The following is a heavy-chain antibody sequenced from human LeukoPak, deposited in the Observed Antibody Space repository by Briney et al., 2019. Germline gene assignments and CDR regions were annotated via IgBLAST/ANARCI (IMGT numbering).Heavy chain of an antibody. J-gene: IGHJ5*02. CDR1: GGSFSGYY. Sequence: SETLSLTCAVYGGSFSGYYWSWIRQPPGKGLEWIGEINHSGSTNYNPSLKSRVTISVDTSKNQFSLKLRSVTAADTAVYYCARQYSTGPFDLWGQRTLVTVSS. CDR3: ARQYSTGPFDL. CDR2: INHSGST. D-gene: IGHD2-8*02. V-gene: IGHV4-34*01.